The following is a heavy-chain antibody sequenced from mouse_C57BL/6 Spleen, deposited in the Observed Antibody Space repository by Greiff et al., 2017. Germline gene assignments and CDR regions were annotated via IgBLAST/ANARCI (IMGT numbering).Heavy chain of an antibody. J-gene: IGHJ2*01. V-gene: IGHV1-80*01. CDR2: IYPGDGDT. Sequence: VQLQQSGAELVKPGASVKISCKASGYAFSSYGMNWVKQRTGKGLEWIGQIYPGDGDTYYNGKFKGQATLTADKSSSTASMQLSSLISEDSAVYFCARSDWDEGFDYWGQGTTLTVSS. CDR1: GYAFSSYG. CDR3: ARSDWDEGFDY. D-gene: IGHD4-1*01.